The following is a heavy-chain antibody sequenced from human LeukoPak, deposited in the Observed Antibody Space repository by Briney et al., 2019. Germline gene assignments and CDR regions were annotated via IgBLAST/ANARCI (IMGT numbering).Heavy chain of an antibody. D-gene: IGHD4-11*01. CDR2: ISYDGSNK. V-gene: IGHV3-30*03. Sequence: GGSLRLSCAASGFTFSSYGMHWVRQAPGKGLEWVAVISYDGSNKYYADSVKGRFTISRDNSKNTLYLQMNSLRAEDTAVYYCARDEGSNYVNAFDIWGQGTMVTVSS. CDR3: ARDEGSNYVNAFDI. CDR1: GFTFSSYG. J-gene: IGHJ3*02.